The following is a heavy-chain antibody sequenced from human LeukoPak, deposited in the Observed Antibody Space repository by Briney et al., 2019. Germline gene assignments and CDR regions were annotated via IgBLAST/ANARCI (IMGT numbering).Heavy chain of an antibody. V-gene: IGHV4-59*01. CDR1: GGSISSYY. CDR2: IYYSGST. CDR3: ARGPIAVAAPDY. J-gene: IGHJ4*02. Sequence: PSETLSLTCTVSGGSISSYYWSWIRQPPGKGLEWIGYIYYSGSTNCNPSLKSRVTISVDTSKNQFSLKLSSVTAADTAVYYCARGPIAVAAPDYWGQGTLVTVSS. D-gene: IGHD6-19*01.